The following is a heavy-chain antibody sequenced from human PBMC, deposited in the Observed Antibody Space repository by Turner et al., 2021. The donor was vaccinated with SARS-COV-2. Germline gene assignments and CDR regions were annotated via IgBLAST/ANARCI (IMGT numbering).Heavy chain of an antibody. D-gene: IGHD3-22*01. J-gene: IGHJ6*02. Sequence: QLQLQESGPGLVNPSETVSLTRSASGGAISSSSYYWGWIRQPPGKGLEWIGSIYYSGSTYYTPSLKSVVTISVDTSKNQYSLKLSSVTAAGTAVYSCADGVVVVTTTHYGVDVWGQGTTVTVSS. CDR2: IYYSGST. V-gene: IGHV4-39*01. CDR3: ADGVVVVTTTHYGVDV. CDR1: GGAISSSSYY.